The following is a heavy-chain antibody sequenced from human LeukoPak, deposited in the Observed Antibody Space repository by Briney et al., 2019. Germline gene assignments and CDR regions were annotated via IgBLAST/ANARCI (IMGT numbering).Heavy chain of an antibody. J-gene: IGHJ2*01. Sequence: SETLSLTCAVYGGSFSGYYWSWIRQPPGKGLEWIGEISQSGSTNYNPSLKSRVTISVDTSKNQFSLRLSSVTAADTAVYYCARGDIAVASYRWYFDLWGRGTLVTVSS. V-gene: IGHV4-34*01. CDR2: ISQSGST. CDR1: GGSFSGYY. D-gene: IGHD6-19*01. CDR3: ARGDIAVASYRWYFDL.